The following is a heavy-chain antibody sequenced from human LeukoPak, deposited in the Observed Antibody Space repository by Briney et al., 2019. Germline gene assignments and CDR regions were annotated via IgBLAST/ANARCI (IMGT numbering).Heavy chain of an antibody. D-gene: IGHD4-11*01. V-gene: IGHV3-9*01. Sequence: GGSLRLSCAASRFTFDDYAMHWVRQAPGKGLEWVSGISWNRGSIGYADSVKGRFTISRDNAKNSLYLQMNSLRAEDTAVYYCARGLPFDYWGQGTLVTVSS. CDR3: ARGLPFDY. J-gene: IGHJ4*02. CDR1: RFTFDDYA. CDR2: ISWNRGSI.